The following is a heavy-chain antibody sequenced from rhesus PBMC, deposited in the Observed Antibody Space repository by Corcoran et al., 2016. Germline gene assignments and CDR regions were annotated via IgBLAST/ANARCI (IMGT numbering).Heavy chain of an antibody. J-gene: IGHJ4*01. CDR3: ERFLYNWGWYYFDY. D-gene: IGHD6-31*01. Sequence: QVQLQESGPGLVKPSETLSLNCAVSGGSMKSGLYCWTWIRQPPGKGLEWIGHFSYSGTTTYNPSLKSRVCVSQTTSDNQFTLNLNYVTAADAAVYYCERFLYNWGWYYFDYWGQGVLVTVSS. CDR1: GGSMKSGLYC. CDR2: FSYSGTT. V-gene: IGHV4-122*02.